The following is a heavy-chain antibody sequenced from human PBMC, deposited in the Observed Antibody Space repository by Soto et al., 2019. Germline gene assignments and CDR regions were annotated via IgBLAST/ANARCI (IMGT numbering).Heavy chain of an antibody. J-gene: IGHJ4*02. V-gene: IGHV3-21*01. CDR3: AREARESSGWLY. CDR1: GFTFSSYS. CDR2: ISSSSSYI. Sequence: GGSLRLSCAASGFTFSSYSMNWVRQAPGKGLEWVSSISSSSSYIYYADSVKGRFTISRDNAKNSLYLQMNSLRAEDTAVYYCAREARESSGWLYWGQGTLVTVSS. D-gene: IGHD6-19*01.